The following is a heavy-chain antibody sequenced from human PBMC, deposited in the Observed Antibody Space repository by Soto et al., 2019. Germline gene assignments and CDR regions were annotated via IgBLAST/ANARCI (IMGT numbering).Heavy chain of an antibody. CDR2: ITATGDRT. CDR3: ATMNGYFEY. CDR1: GFRFISYS. Sequence: PGGSLRLSCADSGFRFISYSIIWVRQTPGKGLEWVAAITATGDRTYYADSVTGRFTISRDNSKKTHYLQMTSLRAEDTAMYYCATMNGYFEYWGQGTPVTVSS. D-gene: IGHD3-22*01. J-gene: IGHJ4*02. V-gene: IGHV3-23*01.